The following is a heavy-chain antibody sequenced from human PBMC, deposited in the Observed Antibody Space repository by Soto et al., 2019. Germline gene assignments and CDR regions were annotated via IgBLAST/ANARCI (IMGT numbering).Heavy chain of an antibody. CDR3: AREGYCSGGSCYGGAFDF. CDR2: INPNSGGT. Sequence: QVQLVQSGAEVKKPGASVKVSCKASGYTFTGYYMHWVRQAPGQGLEWMGWINPNSGGTNYAQKFQGWVTMTRDTSISTAYREPGRLRSDDTAVYDCAREGYCSGGSCYGGAFDFCGQGTMVTVSS. V-gene: IGHV1-2*04. D-gene: IGHD2-15*01. J-gene: IGHJ3*01. CDR1: GYTFTGYY.